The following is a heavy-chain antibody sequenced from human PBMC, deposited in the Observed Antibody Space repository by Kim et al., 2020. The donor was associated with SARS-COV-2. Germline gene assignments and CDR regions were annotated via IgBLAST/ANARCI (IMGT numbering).Heavy chain of an antibody. CDR3: ARDLYPSSSGAFDI. CDR2: ITPYKGNT. Sequence: ASVKVSCKASGYTFTSYGLSWVRQAPGQGLEWMGWITPYKGNTNYAQKLQGRVTMTTDTSTSTAYMELRSLRSDDTAVYYCARDLYPSSSGAFDIWGQGTVVTVSS. V-gene: IGHV1-18*04. CDR1: GYTFTSYG. D-gene: IGHD6-6*01. J-gene: IGHJ3*02.